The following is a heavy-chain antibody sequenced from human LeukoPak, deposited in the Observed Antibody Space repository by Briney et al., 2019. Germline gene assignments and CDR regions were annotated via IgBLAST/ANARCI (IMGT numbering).Heavy chain of an antibody. D-gene: IGHD3-3*01. CDR1: GGSISSYY. CDR2: IYYSGST. V-gene: IGHV4-59*01. CDR3: ARRTYDFWSGNYFDY. J-gene: IGHJ4*02. Sequence: SETLSLTCTVSGGSISSYYWSWIRQPPGKGLEWIGYIYYSGSTNYNPSLKSRVTISVDTSKNQFSLKLSSVTAADTAVYYCARRTYDFWSGNYFDYWGQGTLITVSS.